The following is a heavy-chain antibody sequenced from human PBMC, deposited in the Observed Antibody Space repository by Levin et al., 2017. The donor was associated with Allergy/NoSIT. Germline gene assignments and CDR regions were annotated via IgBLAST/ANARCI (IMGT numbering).Heavy chain of an antibody. CDR3: AREEGWGYHYGMDV. V-gene: IGHV3-7*01. J-gene: IGHJ6*02. CDR1: GFTFTTFW. Sequence: ASVKVSCAASGFTFTTFWMTWVRQAPGKGLEWVANIERDGSETYYVDSVKGRFTISRDNAKNSVYLQLNSLRVDDTAVYYCAREEGWGYHYGMDVWGQGTTVTVSS. CDR2: IERDGSET. D-gene: IGHD3-16*02.